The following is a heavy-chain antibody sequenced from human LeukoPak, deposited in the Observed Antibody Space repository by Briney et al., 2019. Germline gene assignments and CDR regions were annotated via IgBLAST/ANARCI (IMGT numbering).Heavy chain of an antibody. CDR3: ARVGDIVVVPAAIDY. V-gene: IGHV3-7*01. CDR2: IKQDGSEK. Sequence: GGSLRLSCAASGFTFSSYWMSWVRQAPGKGLEWVANIKQDGSEKYYVDSVKGRFTISRDNAKNSLYLQMNSLRAEDTAVYYCARVGDIVVVPAAIDYWSQGTLVTVSS. J-gene: IGHJ4*02. D-gene: IGHD2-2*01. CDR1: GFTFSSYW.